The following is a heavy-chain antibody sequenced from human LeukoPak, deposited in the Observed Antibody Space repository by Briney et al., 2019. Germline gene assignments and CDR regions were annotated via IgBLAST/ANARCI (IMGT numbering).Heavy chain of an antibody. CDR2: IYTSGTI. CDR1: GGSISSYY. CDR3: ARWMVGALDY. V-gene: IGHV4-4*07. J-gene: IGHJ4*02. D-gene: IGHD1-26*01. Sequence: SETLSLTCTVSGGSISSYYWSWIRQPAGTALEWIGRIYTSGTITYNPSLKSRVTMSVDTSKNQFSLKLSSVTAADTAVYYCARWMVGALDYWGQGTLVTVSS.